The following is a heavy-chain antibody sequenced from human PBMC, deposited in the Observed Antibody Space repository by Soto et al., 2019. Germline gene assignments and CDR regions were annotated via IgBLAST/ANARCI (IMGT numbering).Heavy chain of an antibody. J-gene: IGHJ3*02. Sequence: GGSLRLSCAASGFTFSSYWMSWVRQAPGKGLEWVANIKQDGSEKYYVDSVKGRFTISRDNAKNSLYLQMNSLRAEDTAVYYCAREGRRFGDAFDIWGQGTMVTVSS. V-gene: IGHV3-7*01. CDR1: GFTFSSYW. CDR2: IKQDGSEK. D-gene: IGHD3-10*01. CDR3: AREGRRFGDAFDI.